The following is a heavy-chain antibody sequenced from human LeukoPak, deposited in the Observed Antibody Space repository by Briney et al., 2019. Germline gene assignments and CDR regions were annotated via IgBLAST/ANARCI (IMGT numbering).Heavy chain of an antibody. V-gene: IGHV1-8*03. CDR2: MNPNSGNT. CDR3: ARGPTGAAASYYYYYYMDV. CDR1: GYTFTNYY. J-gene: IGHJ6*03. D-gene: IGHD6-13*01. Sequence: HRASVKVSCKASGYTFTNYYMHWVRQATGQGLEWMGWMNPNSGNTGYAQKFQGRVTITRNTSISTAYMELSSLRSEDTAVYYCARGPTGAAASYYYYYYMDVWGKGTTVTVSS.